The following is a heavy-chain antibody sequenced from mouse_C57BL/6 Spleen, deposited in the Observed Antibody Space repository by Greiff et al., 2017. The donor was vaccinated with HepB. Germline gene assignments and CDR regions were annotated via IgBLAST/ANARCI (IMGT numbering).Heavy chain of an antibody. CDR1: GYTFTDHT. Sequence: VQVVESDAELVKPGASVKISCKVSGYTFTDHTIHWMKQRPEQGLEWIGYIYPRDGSTKYNEKFKGKATMTADKSSSTAYMQLNSLPSADSAVNFCASYGYGGGFAYWGQGTLVTVST. CDR2: IYPRDGST. V-gene: IGHV1-78*01. J-gene: IGHJ3*01. CDR3: ASYGYGGGFAY. D-gene: IGHD2-2*01.